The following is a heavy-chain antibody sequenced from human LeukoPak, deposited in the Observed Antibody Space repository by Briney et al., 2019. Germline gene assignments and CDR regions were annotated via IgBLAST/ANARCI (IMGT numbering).Heavy chain of an antibody. CDR3: ARDREVSGSYLTPLDY. CDR2: FDPEDGET. CDR1: GYTLTELS. V-gene: IGHV1-24*01. J-gene: IGHJ4*02. Sequence: ASVKVSCKVSGYTLTELSMHWVRQAPGKGLEWMGGFDPEDGETIYAQKFQGRVTMTEDTSTDTAYMELRSLRSDDTAVYYCARDREVSGSYLTPLDYWGQGTLVTVSS. D-gene: IGHD1-26*01.